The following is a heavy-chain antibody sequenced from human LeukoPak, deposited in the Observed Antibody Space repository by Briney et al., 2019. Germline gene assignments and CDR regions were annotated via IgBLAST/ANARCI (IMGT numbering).Heavy chain of an antibody. CDR1: GYTFTSYG. V-gene: IGHV1-18*01. CDR3: ARDLRPYYYGSGSYWAFDY. Sequence: ASVKVSCKASGYTFTSYGISWVRQAPGQGLEWMGWISAYNGNTNYAQRLQGRVILTTDTSTSTAYMELRSLRSDDTAVYYCARDLRPYYYGSGSYWAFDYWGQGTLVTVSS. J-gene: IGHJ4*02. CDR2: ISAYNGNT. D-gene: IGHD3-10*01.